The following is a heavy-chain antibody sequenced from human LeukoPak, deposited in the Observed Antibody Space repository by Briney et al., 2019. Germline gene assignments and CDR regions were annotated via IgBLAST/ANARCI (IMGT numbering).Heavy chain of an antibody. CDR3: ARVGGDYVGLDAFDI. J-gene: IGHJ3*02. V-gene: IGHV1-69*13. Sequence: SVKVSCKASGGTFSSYAISWVRQAPGQGLEWMGGIIPIFGTANYAQKFQGRVTITADESTSTAYMELSSLRSEDTAVYYCARVGGDYVGLDAFDIWGQGTMVTVSS. CDR1: GGTFSSYA. CDR2: IIPIFGTA. D-gene: IGHD2-21*02.